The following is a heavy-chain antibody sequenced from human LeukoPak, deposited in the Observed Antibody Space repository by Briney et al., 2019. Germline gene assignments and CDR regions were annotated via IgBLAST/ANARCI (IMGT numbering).Heavy chain of an antibody. CDR2: IRSKANSYAT. V-gene: IGHV3-73*01. J-gene: IGHJ4*02. D-gene: IGHD3-16*02. CDR1: GFTFSGSA. CDR3: TQFGGVIVDDH. Sequence: PGGSLRLSCAASGFTFSGSAMHWVRQASGKGLEWVGRIRSKANSYATAYAASVKGRFTISRDDSKNTAYLQMNSLKTEDTAVYYCTQFGGVIVDDHWGQGTLVTVSS.